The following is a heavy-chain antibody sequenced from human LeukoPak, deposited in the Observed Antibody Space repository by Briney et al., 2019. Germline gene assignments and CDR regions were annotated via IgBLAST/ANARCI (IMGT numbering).Heavy chain of an antibody. J-gene: IGHJ5*02. CDR1: GYTFTSYD. V-gene: IGHV1-8*01. Sequence: ASVKVSCKASGYTFTSYDINWVRQATGQGLEWMGWMNPNSGNTGYAQKFQGRVTMTRNTSISTAYMELSSLRSEDTAVYYCARGGYSGYGVTTPFDPWGQGTLVTVFS. CDR3: ARGGYSGYGVTTPFDP. CDR2: MNPNSGNT. D-gene: IGHD5-12*01.